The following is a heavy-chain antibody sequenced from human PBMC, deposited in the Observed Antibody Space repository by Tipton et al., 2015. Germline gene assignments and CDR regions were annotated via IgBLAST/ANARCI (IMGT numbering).Heavy chain of an antibody. CDR3: ARDRNPNRGFEGLDF. J-gene: IGHJ4*02. Sequence: QVQLVQSGPEVKKPGASVKVSCKASGYTFIKYYVHWVRQAPGQGLELMGIINPSGGSTTYAQKFQGRVTMTRDPSTGTLYMELSSLRSQDTAVYCCARDRNPNRGFEGLDFWGQGTRVTVSS. V-gene: IGHV1-46*01. CDR1: GYTFIKYY. D-gene: IGHD7-27*01. CDR2: INPSGGST.